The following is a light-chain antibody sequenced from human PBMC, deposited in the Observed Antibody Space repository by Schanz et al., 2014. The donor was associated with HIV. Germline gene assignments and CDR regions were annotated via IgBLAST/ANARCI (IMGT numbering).Light chain of an antibody. CDR2: DNI. CDR1: SSNIGNDY. CDR3: QSFDSSVRGVV. J-gene: IGLJ2*01. V-gene: IGLV1-51*01. Sequence: QSVLTQPPSLSATPGQTVSISCSGSSSNIGNDYVSWYQHLPGTAPKLLIYDNIYRPSGIPDRFSASKSGTPATLAITGLQGEDEADYYCQSFDSSVRGVVFGRGTKLPVL.